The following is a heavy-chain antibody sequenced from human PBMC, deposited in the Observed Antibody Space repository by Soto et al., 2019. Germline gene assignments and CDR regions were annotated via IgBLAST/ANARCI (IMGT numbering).Heavy chain of an antibody. D-gene: IGHD1-1*01. CDR3: ARGAQGIGTSFAS. CDR2: IYYPGSANYKPSSGST. CDR1: GGSIRSYY. V-gene: IGHV4-59*01. J-gene: IGHJ4*02. Sequence: SETLSLTCTVSGGSIRSYYWGWIRQPPGKGLEWIGYIYYPGSANYKPSSGSTNYNPSLKSRATISVDASKSQFSLRLTAVAAADTAVYYCARGAQGIGTSFASWGQGIQVTVSS.